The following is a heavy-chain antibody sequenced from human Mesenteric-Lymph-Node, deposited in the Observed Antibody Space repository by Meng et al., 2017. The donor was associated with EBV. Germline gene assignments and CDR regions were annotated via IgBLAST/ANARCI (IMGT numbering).Heavy chain of an antibody. V-gene: IGHV1-2*06. CDR1: GYTFIAYH. CDR3: AKIGSGDYADYDLAY. D-gene: IGHD4-17*01. Sequence: QVPLVQPGAEVKKPGASVKVSRKASGYTFIAYHLHWVRQAPGQGLEWMGRINPHSGGTNYAQKFQGRVTLTRDTSISTAYMELSRLRSDDTAVYYCAKIGSGDYADYDLAYWGQGTLVTVSS. CDR2: INPHSGGT. J-gene: IGHJ4*02.